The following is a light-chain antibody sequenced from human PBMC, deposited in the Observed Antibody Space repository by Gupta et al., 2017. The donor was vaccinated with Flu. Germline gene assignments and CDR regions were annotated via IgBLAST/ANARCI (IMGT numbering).Light chain of an antibody. J-gene: IGLJ2*01. CDR3: QAWDSNVVVV. Sequence: SGHKCGKKNVSWYQKKPGQSPILVVYQDDRRPSGVPERFSGSNSGDTATLTISGTQETDEADYYCQAWDSNVVVVFGGGTKLTVL. CDR1: KCGKKN. V-gene: IGLV3-1*01. CDR2: QDD.